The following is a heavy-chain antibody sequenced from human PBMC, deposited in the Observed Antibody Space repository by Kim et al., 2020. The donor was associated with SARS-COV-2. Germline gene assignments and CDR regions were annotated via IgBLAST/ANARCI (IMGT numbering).Heavy chain of an antibody. CDR2: INAGNGNT. D-gene: IGHD2-15*01. CDR1: GYTFTSYA. CDR3: ARDGYCSGGSCPHLFGY. J-gene: IGHJ4*02. V-gene: IGHV1-3*01. Sequence: ASVKVSCKASGYTFTSYAIHWVRQAPGQRLEWMGWINAGNGNTKYSQKFQGRVTITRDTSASTAYMELSSLRSEDTTVYYCARDGYCSGGSCPHLFGYWGQGTLVTVSS.